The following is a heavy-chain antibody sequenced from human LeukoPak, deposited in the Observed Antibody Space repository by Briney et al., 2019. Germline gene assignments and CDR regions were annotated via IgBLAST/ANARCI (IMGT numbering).Heavy chain of an antibody. Sequence: PGGSLRLSCVASGFTFGNYWMHGVRQAPGKELVCISRINNDGSTVYADSVAGRFTISRDNARNTLYLQMNTLRVEDTAVYYCARDYYGSIDLWGQGTLATVSS. CDR1: GFTFGNYW. D-gene: IGHD3-10*01. J-gene: IGHJ1*01. CDR3: ARDYYGSIDL. V-gene: IGHV3-74*01. CDR2: INNDGST.